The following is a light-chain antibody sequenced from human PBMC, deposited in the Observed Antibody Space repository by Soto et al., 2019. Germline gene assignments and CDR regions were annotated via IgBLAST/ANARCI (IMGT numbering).Light chain of an antibody. Sequence: QSALTQPASVSGSPGQSITISCTGTSSDVGSYNLVSWYQQHPGKAPKLMIYEGSKRPSGVSNRFSGSKSGNTASLTISGLQAEDEGDYYCCSYAGSSSHVVFGGGTKLTVL. CDR1: SSDVGSYNL. V-gene: IGLV2-23*01. CDR3: CSYAGSSSHVV. J-gene: IGLJ2*01. CDR2: EGS.